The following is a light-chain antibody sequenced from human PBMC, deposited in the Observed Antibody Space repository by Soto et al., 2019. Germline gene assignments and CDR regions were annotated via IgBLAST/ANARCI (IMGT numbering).Light chain of an antibody. CDR3: SSYTGSSTLV. Sequence: QSVLTQPASVSGSPGQSITISCTGTNSGFGDYDYVSWYLQHPGKVPKLMIYEVSNRPSGVSNRFSGSKSGNTASLTISGLQAEDEADYYCSSYTGSSTLVFGTGTKVTVL. J-gene: IGLJ1*01. CDR2: EVS. CDR1: NSGFGDYDY. V-gene: IGLV2-14*01.